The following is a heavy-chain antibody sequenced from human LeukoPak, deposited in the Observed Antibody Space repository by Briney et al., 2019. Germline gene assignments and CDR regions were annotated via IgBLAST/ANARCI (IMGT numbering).Heavy chain of an antibody. CDR1: GGSISSSSYY. V-gene: IGHV4-39*07. J-gene: IGHJ4*02. CDR3: ARETAAAGSFIAINDY. CDR2: IYYSGST. Sequence: SETLSLTCTVSGGSISSSSYYWGWIRQPPGKGLEWIGSIYYSGSTYYNPSLKSRVTISVDTSKNQFSLKLSSVTAADTAIYYCARETAAAGSFIAINDYWGQGTLVTVSS. D-gene: IGHD6-13*01.